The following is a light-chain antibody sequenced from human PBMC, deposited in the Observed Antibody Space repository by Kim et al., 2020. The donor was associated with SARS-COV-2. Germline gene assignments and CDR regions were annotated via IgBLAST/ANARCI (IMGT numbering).Light chain of an antibody. CDR2: WAS. Sequence: DIVMTQSPDSLAVSLGERATINCKSSQSVLYSSSNKNYLAWYQQKPGQPPKLLVYWASTRESGVPDRFSGSGSGTDFTLTISSLQAEDVAVYYCQQYYGNLWTFGQGTKVDIK. CDR1: QSVLYSSSNKNY. CDR3: QQYYGNLWT. V-gene: IGKV4-1*01. J-gene: IGKJ1*01.